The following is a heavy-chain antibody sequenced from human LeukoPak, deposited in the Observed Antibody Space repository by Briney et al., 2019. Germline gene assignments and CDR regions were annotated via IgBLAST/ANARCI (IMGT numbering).Heavy chain of an antibody. CDR3: AKDDISGDY. CDR1: GFTFSSYS. CDR2: ISSSGGTI. Sequence: PGESLRLSCAASGFTFSSYSMNWVRQAPGKGLEWVSYISSSGGTIYDADSVRGRFTISRDNAKNSLYLQMNSLRAEDTAVYYCAKDDISGDYWGQGTLVTVSS. D-gene: IGHD1-14*01. J-gene: IGHJ4*02. V-gene: IGHV3-48*01.